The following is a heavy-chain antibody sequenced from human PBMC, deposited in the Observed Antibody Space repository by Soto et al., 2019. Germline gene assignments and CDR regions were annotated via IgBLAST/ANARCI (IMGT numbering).Heavy chain of an antibody. Sequence: SETLSLTXAVSGGSISSGGYSWSWIRQPPGKGLEWIGYIYHSGSTYYNPSLKSRVTISVDRSKNQFSLKLTSVTAADTAVYYCATAPGPYWGQGTLVTVSS. V-gene: IGHV4-30-2*01. CDR2: IYHSGST. CDR3: ATAPGPY. J-gene: IGHJ4*02. CDR1: GGSISSGGYS.